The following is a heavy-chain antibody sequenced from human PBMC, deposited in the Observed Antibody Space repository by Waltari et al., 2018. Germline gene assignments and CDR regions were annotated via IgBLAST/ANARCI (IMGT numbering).Heavy chain of an antibody. CDR3: ARGRTGLTQIVED. Sequence: EVQLVESGGGLVQPGGSLRLSCAASGFTFSSYWMHWVRQPPGKGMLVVSRINSDGISTNYADSVKGRFTVSRDNAKNTLYLQMNSLRAEDTAVYYCARGRTGLTQIVEDWGQGTLVTVSS. V-gene: IGHV3-74*01. J-gene: IGHJ4*02. CDR1: GFTFSSYW. CDR2: INSDGIST. D-gene: IGHD1-26*01.